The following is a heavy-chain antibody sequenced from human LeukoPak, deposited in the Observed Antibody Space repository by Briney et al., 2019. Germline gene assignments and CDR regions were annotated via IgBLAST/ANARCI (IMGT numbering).Heavy chain of an antibody. J-gene: IGHJ4*02. V-gene: IGHV3-72*01. CDR1: GFTFSDHY. CDR3: AAQYTGTKGSFDY. CDR2: IRNKANDYTA. Sequence: GGSLRLSCAASGFTFSDHYMDWVRQAPGKGLEWVGRIRNKANDYTAQYAASVKGRFTISRDDSKASVYLQMNSLKAEDTAVYYCAAQYTGTKGSFDYLGQGTLVTVSS. D-gene: IGHD1-1*01.